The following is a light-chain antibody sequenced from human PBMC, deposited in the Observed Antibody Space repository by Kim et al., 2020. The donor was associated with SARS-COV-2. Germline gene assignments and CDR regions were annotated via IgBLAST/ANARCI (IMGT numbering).Light chain of an antibody. CDR2: VAS. CDR3: QQYISAPLT. V-gene: IGKV3-20*01. J-gene: IGKJ1*01. Sequence: SPGERATLSCMASKSVSTRQVAWYQQKPGQAPRLLIYVASNRATGIPDRFSGSGSGTDFTLTISRLEPEDFAMYYCQQYISAPLTFGQGTKVDIK. CDR1: KSVSTRQ.